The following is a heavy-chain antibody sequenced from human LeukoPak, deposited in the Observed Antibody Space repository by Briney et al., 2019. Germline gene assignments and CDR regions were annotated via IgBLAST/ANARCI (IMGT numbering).Heavy chain of an antibody. CDR3: AKEGDCSGGTCFDH. J-gene: IGHJ4*02. V-gene: IGHV1-2*02. CDR1: GYTFTGYY. Sequence: ASVKVSCKASGYTFTGYYMHWVRQAPGQGLEWMGWINPNNGVTNYAQNFQGRVTMTRDKSISTAYMELSRLRADDTALYYCAKEGDCSGGTCFDHWGQGTLVTFSS. D-gene: IGHD2-15*01. CDR2: INPNNGVT.